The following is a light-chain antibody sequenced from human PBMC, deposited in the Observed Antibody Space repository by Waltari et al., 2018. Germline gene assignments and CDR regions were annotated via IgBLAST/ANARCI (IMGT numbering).Light chain of an antibody. CDR3: QQYGSSPT. CDR2: DAS. Sequence: EIVFTQSPGTLSLSPGDRPTLPCRASQTISNYLAWYQQKPGQAPRLIIYDASSRAIGIPDRFSGSGSGTDCTLTISRLEPEDFAMYYCQQYGSSPTFGQGTKLEIK. V-gene: IGKV3-20*01. CDR1: QTISNY. J-gene: IGKJ2*01.